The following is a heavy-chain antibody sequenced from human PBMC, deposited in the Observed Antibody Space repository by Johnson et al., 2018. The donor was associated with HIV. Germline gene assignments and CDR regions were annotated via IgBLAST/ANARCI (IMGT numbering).Heavy chain of an antibody. CDR1: GFTFSSYA. CDR3: TTDDVAAGTAPDAFDI. CDR2: ISYDGSNK. V-gene: IGHV3-30*04. D-gene: IGHD6-13*01. J-gene: IGHJ3*02. Sequence: QVQLVESGGGLVKPGGSLRLSCAASGFTFSSYAMHWVRQAPGKGLEWVAVISYDGSNKYYADSVKGRFTISRDNSKNTLYLQMNSLRAEDTAVYYCTTDDVAAGTAPDAFDIWGQGTMVTVSS.